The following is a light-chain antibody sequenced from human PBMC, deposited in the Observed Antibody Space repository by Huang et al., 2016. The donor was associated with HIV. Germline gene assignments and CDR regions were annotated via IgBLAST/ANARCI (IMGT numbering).Light chain of an antibody. CDR2: ELS. Sequence: DIVMTQTTLSLSVTPGQPASISCKSSQGLLYREKIYLFWYLQKPGQSPQLLIYELSNRFSGVPDRFSGSGSPTDFTLKISRVETEDVGVYYCMQGKQLPYTFGQGTRLEIK. V-gene: IGKV2-29*02. CDR3: MQGKQLPYT. J-gene: IGKJ2*01. CDR1: QGLLYREKIY.